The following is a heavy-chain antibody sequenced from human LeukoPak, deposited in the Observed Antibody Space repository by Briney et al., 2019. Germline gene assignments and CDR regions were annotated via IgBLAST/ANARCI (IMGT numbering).Heavy chain of an antibody. Sequence: GRSLRLSCAASGFXFSSYAISWVRQAPGRGLEWVSVVSNSGETTYYADSVKGRFTISRDNSKNTLYLQMNSLRAEDTAVYYCAKAQVGRWLQFDYWGQGTLVTVSS. CDR1: GFXFSSYA. D-gene: IGHD5-24*01. V-gene: IGHV3-23*01. J-gene: IGHJ4*02. CDR2: VSNSGETT. CDR3: AKAQVGRWLQFDY.